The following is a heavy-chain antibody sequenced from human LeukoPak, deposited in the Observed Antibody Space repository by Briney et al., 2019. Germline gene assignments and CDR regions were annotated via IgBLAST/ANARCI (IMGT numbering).Heavy chain of an antibody. CDR1: GFTFAGHA. J-gene: IGHJ4*02. CDR3: AKHGGSSGWWDYCDY. D-gene: IGHD6-19*01. CDR2: ISGSGAGT. Sequence: GGSLRLSCAASGFTFAGHAMSWVRQAPGKGLDWVSTISGSGAGTYYADSVKGRFTISRDNSKNTLYLQMNSLTAEDTAVYYCAKHGGSSGWWDYCDYWGQGTLVTVSS. V-gene: IGHV3-23*01.